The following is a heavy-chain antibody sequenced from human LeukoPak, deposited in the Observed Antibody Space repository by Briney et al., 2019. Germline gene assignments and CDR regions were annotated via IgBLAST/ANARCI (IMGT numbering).Heavy chain of an antibody. V-gene: IGHV1-8*01. J-gene: IGHJ4*02. CDR3: ARGRFWRERRGGCSGGSCLYYFDY. CDR1: GYTFTSYD. Sequence: ASVKVSCKASGYTFTSYDINWVRQATGQGLEWMGWMNPNSGNTGYAQKFQGRVTMTRNTSISTAYMELSSLRSEDTAVYYCARGRFWRERRGGCSGGSCLYYFDYWGQGTLVTVSS. D-gene: IGHD2-15*01. CDR2: MNPNSGNT.